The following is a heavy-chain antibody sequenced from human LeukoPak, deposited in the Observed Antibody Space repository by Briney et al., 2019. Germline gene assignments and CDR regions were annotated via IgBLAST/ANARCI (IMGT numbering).Heavy chain of an antibody. CDR1: GYTFTSYY. V-gene: IGHV1-18*04. Sequence: GASVKVSCKASGYTFTSYYMHWVRQAPGQGLEWMGWISAYNGNTNYAQNLQGRVTMTTDTSTSTAYMELRSLTSDDTAVYYCARGSSGWYEDYWGQGTLVTVSS. CDR2: ISAYNGNT. J-gene: IGHJ4*02. D-gene: IGHD6-19*01. CDR3: ARGSSGWYEDY.